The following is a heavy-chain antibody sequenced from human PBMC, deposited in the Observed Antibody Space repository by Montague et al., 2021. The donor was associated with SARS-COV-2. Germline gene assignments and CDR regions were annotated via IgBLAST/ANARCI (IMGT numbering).Heavy chain of an antibody. CDR1: GASISSRSYY. V-gene: IGHV4-39*07. CDR3: ARVAELDVFSVYYYGLDV. Sequence: SETLSLTCTVSGASISSRSYYWGWIRQPPGKGLEWIGFKYYSGSTYYNPTLKSRVTISVDTSKNQFSLNLRSVTTADTAVYYCARVAELDVFSVYYYGLDVWGQGTTVTVSS. D-gene: IGHD5/OR15-5a*01. CDR2: KYYSGST. J-gene: IGHJ6*02.